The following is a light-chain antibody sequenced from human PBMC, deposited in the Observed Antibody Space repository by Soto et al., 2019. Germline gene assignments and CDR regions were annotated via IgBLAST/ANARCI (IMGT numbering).Light chain of an antibody. CDR1: SSDVGSYDL. CDR3: CSYAGSGTFV. Sequence: QSDLTQPASVSGSPGQSITISCTGTSSDVGSYDLVSWYQQPPGKAPKVMNYEDTKRPSGISTRFSGSKSGNAASLPISRLQADDEADYYCCSYAGSGTFVFGTGTQLTVL. J-gene: IGLJ1*01. V-gene: IGLV2-23*01. CDR2: EDT.